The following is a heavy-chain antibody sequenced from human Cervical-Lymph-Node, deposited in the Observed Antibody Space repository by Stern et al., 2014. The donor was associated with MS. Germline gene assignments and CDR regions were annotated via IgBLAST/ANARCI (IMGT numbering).Heavy chain of an antibody. V-gene: IGHV1-2*06. Sequence: QVQLVESGTKMQKPGASVKVSCKASGYTFSGFFIHWVRQVPGQGLEWMGRLNPNSDDPTYAQNFQDRVTLTRDTSIGTAYLELSRLHSANTAVYYCAREATRIVVGIDYWGQGTQVTVSS. D-gene: IGHD3-22*01. CDR2: LNPNSDDP. J-gene: IGHJ4*02. CDR1: GYTFSGFF. CDR3: AREATRIVVGIDY.